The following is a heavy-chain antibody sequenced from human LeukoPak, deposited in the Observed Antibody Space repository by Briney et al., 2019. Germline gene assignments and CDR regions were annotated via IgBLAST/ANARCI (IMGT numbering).Heavy chain of an antibody. V-gene: IGHV3-66*01. CDR2: IYSGGST. D-gene: IGHD4-17*01. CDR3: ARDQAYGDYERQGGGNDY. CDR1: GFTFSNYW. Sequence: GGSLRLSCAASGFTFSNYWMSWVRQAPGKGLEWVSVIYSGGSTYYADSVKGRFTISRDNSKNTLYLQMNSLRAEDTAVYYCARDQAYGDYERQGGGNDYWGQGTLVTVSS. J-gene: IGHJ4*02.